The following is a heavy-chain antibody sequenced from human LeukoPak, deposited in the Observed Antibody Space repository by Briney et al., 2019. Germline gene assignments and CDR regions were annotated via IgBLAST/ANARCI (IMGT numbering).Heavy chain of an antibody. Sequence: GGSLRLSCAASGFTFSSYWMSWVRQAPGKGLEWVSAISGSGDTTYYADSVKGRFTISRDNFKNTLYLQMNSLRAEDTAVYYCAKRSRSGSYRFYYFDYWGQGTLVTVSS. D-gene: IGHD1-26*01. V-gene: IGHV3-23*01. CDR2: ISGSGDTT. CDR3: AKRSRSGSYRFYYFDY. J-gene: IGHJ4*02. CDR1: GFTFSSYW.